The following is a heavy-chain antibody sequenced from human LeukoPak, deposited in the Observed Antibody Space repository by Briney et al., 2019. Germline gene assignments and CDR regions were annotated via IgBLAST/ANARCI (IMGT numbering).Heavy chain of an antibody. J-gene: IGHJ6*04. D-gene: IGHD3-10*01. V-gene: IGHV4-34*01. CDR3: ARDMYYYGSGSYLTLDV. CDR1: GGSFSDYY. Sequence: PSETLSLTCAVYGGSFSDYYWNWIRQPPGRGLEWIGEIDHSGSTTYNPSLKSRVTISVDTSKNQFSLRLSSVTAADTAVYYCARDMYYYGSGSYLTLDVWGKGTTVTVSS. CDR2: IDHSGST.